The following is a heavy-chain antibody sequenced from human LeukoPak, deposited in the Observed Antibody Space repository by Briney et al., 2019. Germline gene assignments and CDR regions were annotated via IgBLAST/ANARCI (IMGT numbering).Heavy chain of an antibody. V-gene: IGHV3-66*01. CDR1: GFTVSSNY. J-gene: IGHJ4*02. D-gene: IGHD1-26*01. Sequence: PGGSLRLSCAASGFTVSSNYMSWARQAPGKGLEWVSVVYSGGSTHYADSVKGRFTISRDNSKNTLYLHMNSLRAEDTAVYYCATADSGGYYSGFDYWGQGTLVTVSS. CDR2: VYSGGST. CDR3: ATADSGGYYSGFDY.